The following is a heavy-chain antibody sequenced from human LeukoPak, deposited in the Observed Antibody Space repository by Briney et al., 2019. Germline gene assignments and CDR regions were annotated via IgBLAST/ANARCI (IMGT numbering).Heavy chain of an antibody. V-gene: IGHV4-38-2*02. CDR1: GYSISSGYY. Sequence: SETLSLTCTVSGYSISSGYYWGWIRQPPGKGLEWIASMYYGGSTYYNPSLKSRVTMSIDTSKNQFSLKLSSVTAADTAVYYCARGPGYSSTTDAFEIWGQGTMVTVSS. J-gene: IGHJ3*02. D-gene: IGHD6-13*01. CDR2: MYYGGST. CDR3: ARGPGYSSTTDAFEI.